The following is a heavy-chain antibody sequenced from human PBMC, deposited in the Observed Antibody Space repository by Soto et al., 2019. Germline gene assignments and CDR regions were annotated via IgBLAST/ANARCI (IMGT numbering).Heavy chain of an antibody. CDR1: GFTFNNYW. Sequence: GSLRLSCAASGFTFNNYWMHWVRQAPGKGLVWVSRINSDGSSTSYADSVKGRFTISRDNAKNTLYLQMNSLRAEDTAVYYCARQWTHYDIFTGYFQYYFDYWGQGTLVPVSS. CDR3: ARQWTHYDIFTGYFQYYFDY. V-gene: IGHV3-74*01. D-gene: IGHD3-9*01. J-gene: IGHJ4*02. CDR2: INSDGSST.